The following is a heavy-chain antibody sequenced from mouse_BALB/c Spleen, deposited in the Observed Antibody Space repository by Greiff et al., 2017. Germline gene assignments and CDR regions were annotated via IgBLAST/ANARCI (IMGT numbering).Heavy chain of an antibody. J-gene: IGHJ4*01. D-gene: IGHD2-14*01. V-gene: IGHV10S3*01. CDR2: IRSKSNNYAT. CDR3: VREKGNYRYDGYYAMDY. Sequence: EVKLVETGGGLVQPKGSLKLSCAASGFTFNTNAMNWVRQAPGKGLEWVARIRSKSNNYATYYADSVKDRFTISRDDSQSMLYLQMNNLKTEDTAMYYCVREKGNYRYDGYYAMDYWGQGTSVTVSS. CDR1: GFTFNTNA.